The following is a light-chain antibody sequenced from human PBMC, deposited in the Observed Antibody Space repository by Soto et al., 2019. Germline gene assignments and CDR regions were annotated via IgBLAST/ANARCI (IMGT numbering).Light chain of an antibody. V-gene: IGLV2-14*01. Sequence: QSALTQPASVSGSPGRPITISCTGTSSDVGAYHYVSWYQQHPGKAPKLMIYEVSNRPSGVSNRFSGSKSGNTASLTISGLQAEDEADYSCSSYTSSSTVIFGGGTKLTVL. J-gene: IGLJ2*01. CDR1: SSDVGAYHY. CDR3: SSYTSSSTVI. CDR2: EVS.